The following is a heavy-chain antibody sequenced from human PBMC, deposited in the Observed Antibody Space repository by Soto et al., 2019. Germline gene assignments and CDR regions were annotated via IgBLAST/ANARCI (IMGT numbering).Heavy chain of an antibody. CDR1: GFIFSTYA. CDR2: ISSSGGST. J-gene: IGHJ3*02. V-gene: IGHV3-23*01. CDR3: AHPRGYGVFDAVDI. D-gene: IGHD4-17*01. Sequence: GGSLRLSCAASGFIFSTYAMNWVRQAPGKGLEWVSAISSSGGSTYYAESVRGRFTISRDNSINTLYLQMSSLRTEDTAVYYCAHPRGYGVFDAVDIWGKGTMVTVSS.